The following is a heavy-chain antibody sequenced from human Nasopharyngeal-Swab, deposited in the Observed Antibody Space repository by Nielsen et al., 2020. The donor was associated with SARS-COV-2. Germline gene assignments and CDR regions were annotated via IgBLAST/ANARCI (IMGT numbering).Heavy chain of an antibody. CDR3: ARATYYDFWSGYYPHCDY. J-gene: IGHJ4*02. V-gene: IGHV5-51*01. CDR2: IYPGDSDT. Sequence: GESLTISCAATGFTFRVHWMTWVRQAPGQGLEWKGIIYPGDSDTRYSASLQGQVPISADMFISTDYLPWSSLKASDTAMYYCARATYYDFWSGYYPHCDYLGQGTLVTVSS. CDR1: GFTFRVHW. D-gene: IGHD3-3*01.